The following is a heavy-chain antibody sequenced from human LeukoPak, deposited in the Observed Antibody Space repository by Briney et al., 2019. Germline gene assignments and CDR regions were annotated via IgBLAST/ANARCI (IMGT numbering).Heavy chain of an antibody. D-gene: IGHD3-16*02. CDR3: ATWDAGGGYLGY. CDR2: FDPEDGET. Sequence: ASVKVSCKVSGYTLTELSMHRVRQAPGKGLEWMGGFDPEDGETIYAQKFQGRVTMTEDTSTDTAYMELSSLRSEDTAVYYCATWDAGGGYLGYWGQGTLVTVSS. V-gene: IGHV1-24*01. CDR1: GYTLTELS. J-gene: IGHJ4*02.